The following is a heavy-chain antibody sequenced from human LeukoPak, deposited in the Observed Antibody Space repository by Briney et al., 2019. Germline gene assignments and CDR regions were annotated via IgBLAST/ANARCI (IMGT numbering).Heavy chain of an antibody. Sequence: SETLSLTCAVYGGSFSGYYWSWIRQPPGKGLEWIGEINHSGSTNYNPSLKSRVTISVDTSKNQFSLKLSSATAADTAVYYCARRATSGLFDYWGQGTLVTVSS. CDR3: ARRATSGLFDY. D-gene: IGHD1-1*01. CDR2: INHSGST. V-gene: IGHV4-34*01. J-gene: IGHJ4*02. CDR1: GGSFSGYY.